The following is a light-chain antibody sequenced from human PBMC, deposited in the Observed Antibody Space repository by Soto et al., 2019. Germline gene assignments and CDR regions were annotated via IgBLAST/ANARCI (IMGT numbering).Light chain of an antibody. CDR1: QRVTSNY. V-gene: IGKV3-20*01. CDR3: QHYYTSYTT. J-gene: IGKJ1*01. Sequence: EIVLTQSPGTLSLSPGERATLSCGASQRVTSNYLAWYQQKPGQAPRLLIFGASTRATGIPDRFSGSGSGTDFTLTISRLEPEDFAVYYCQHYYTSYTTFGQGTMVDIK. CDR2: GAS.